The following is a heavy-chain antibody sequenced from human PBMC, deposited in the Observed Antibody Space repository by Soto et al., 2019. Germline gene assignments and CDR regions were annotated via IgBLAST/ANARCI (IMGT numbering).Heavy chain of an antibody. CDR3: ARAMTTVTTIDY. J-gene: IGHJ4*02. CDR2: IHHSGST. CDR1: GGSISSGGYS. D-gene: IGHD4-17*01. V-gene: IGHV4-30-2*01. Sequence: SETLSLTCAVSGGSISSGGYSWSWIRQPPGKGLEWIGYIHHSGSTYYNPSLKSRVTISVDRSKNQFSLKLSSVTAADTAVYYCARAMTTVTTIDYWGQGTLVTVSS.